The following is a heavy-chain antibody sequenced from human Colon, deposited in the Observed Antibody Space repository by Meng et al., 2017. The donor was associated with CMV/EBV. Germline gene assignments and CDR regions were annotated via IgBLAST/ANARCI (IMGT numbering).Heavy chain of an antibody. J-gene: IGHJ3*02. CDR2: ISGGGASI. CDR1: GFTFSSYS. CDR3: AKGVTSGSTYRAFDI. V-gene: IGHV3-21*03. D-gene: IGHD3-22*01. Sequence: GESLKISCATSGFTFSSYSMNWVRQAPGKGLEWVSSISGGGASIWYADSMKGRFTVSRDNAKSSQYLQMNSLRAEDTGIYYCAKGVTSGSTYRAFDILGQGTKVTVSS.